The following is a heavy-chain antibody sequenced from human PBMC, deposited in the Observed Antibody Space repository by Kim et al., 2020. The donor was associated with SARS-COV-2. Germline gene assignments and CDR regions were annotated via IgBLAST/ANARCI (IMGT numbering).Heavy chain of an antibody. Sequence: GESLKISCKGSGYGFTSYWIGWVRQMPGKGLEWMGIIYPGDSDTRYSPSFQGQVTISADKSISTAYLQWSSLKASDTAMYYCARPLRSGYFRDAFDIWGQGTMVTVSS. CDR3: ARPLRSGYFRDAFDI. D-gene: IGHD3-22*01. CDR2: IYPGDSDT. CDR1: GYGFTSYW. V-gene: IGHV5-51*01. J-gene: IGHJ3*02.